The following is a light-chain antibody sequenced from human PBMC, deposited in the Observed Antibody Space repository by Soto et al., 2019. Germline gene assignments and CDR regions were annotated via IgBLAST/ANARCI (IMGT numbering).Light chain of an antibody. CDR2: ANT. CDR1: SSNIGAGYD. V-gene: IGLV1-40*01. Sequence: QSVLTQPPSVSGAPGQRVTISCTGSSSNIGAGYDVQWYQQLPGAAPKLLIYANTNRPSGVPDRFTGSKSGTSASLAITGLQAEDEADYHCQSYDSSLSGSVFGGGTKLTVL. CDR3: QSYDSSLSGSV. J-gene: IGLJ2*01.